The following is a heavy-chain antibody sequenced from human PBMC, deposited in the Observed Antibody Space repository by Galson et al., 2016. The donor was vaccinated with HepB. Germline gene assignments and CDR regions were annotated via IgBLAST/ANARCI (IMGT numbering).Heavy chain of an antibody. J-gene: IGHJ4*02. D-gene: IGHD3-10*01. CDR3: AKDTSVQGIIGGYFDY. Sequence: SLRLSCAASGFTFTSYAMSWVRQAPGKGLEWVSAVSGSGTITYYTDSVKGRFTISRDNSENTLYLQMNSLRAEDTAVYYCAKDTSVQGIIGGYFDYWGQGTLVTVSS. CDR2: VSGSGTIT. CDR1: GFTFTSYA. V-gene: IGHV3-23*01.